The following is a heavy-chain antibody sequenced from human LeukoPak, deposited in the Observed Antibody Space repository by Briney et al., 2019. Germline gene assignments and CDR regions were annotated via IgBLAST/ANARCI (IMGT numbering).Heavy chain of an antibody. CDR3: ARMRVVAGTIGYGMDV. D-gene: IGHD6-19*01. CDR1: GFTFSSYW. V-gene: IGHV3-74*01. Sequence: AGGSLRLSCVASGFTFSSYWMHWVRQAPGKGLVWVSRINSDGSSTSYADSVKGRFTISRDNAKNTLYLQMNSLRAEDTAVYYCARMRVVAGTIGYGMDVWGQGTTVTVSS. J-gene: IGHJ6*02. CDR2: INSDGSST.